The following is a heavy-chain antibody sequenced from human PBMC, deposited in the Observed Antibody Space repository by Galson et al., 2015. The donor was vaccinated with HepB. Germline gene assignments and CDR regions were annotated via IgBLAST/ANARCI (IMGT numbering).Heavy chain of an antibody. V-gene: IGHV4-59*01. CDR3: ARVPATIKGIYYYYYGMDV. J-gene: IGHJ6*02. CDR1: GGSISSYY. D-gene: IGHD5-12*01. Sequence: ETLSLSCTVSGGSISSYYWSWIRQPPGKGLEWIGYIYYSGSTNYNPSLKSRVTISVDTSKNQFSLKLSSVTAADTAVYYCARVPATIKGIYYYYYGMDVWGQGTTVTVSS. CDR2: IYYSGST.